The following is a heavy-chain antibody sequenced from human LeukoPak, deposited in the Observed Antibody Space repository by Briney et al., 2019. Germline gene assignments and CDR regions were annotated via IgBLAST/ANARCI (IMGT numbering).Heavy chain of an antibody. V-gene: IGHV4-39*01. Sequence: SETLSLTCTVSGGSINRSTYYWGWIRQPPGKGLEWIGSIYYSGSTYYNPSLKSRVTISEDTSKNQFSLKLSSVTAADTAVYYCARQASSSGGNGAKKNWFAPGGRETLVTVSS. D-gene: IGHD6-19*01. CDR3: ARQASSSGGNGAKKNWFAP. CDR2: IYYSGST. CDR1: GGSINRSTYY. J-gene: IGHJ5*02.